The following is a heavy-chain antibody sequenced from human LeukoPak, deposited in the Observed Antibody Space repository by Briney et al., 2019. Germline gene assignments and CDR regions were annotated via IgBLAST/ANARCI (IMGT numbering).Heavy chain of an antibody. CDR3: AREPHSRGVSYYGMDV. D-gene: IGHD3-10*01. CDR2: ISAYNGNT. Sequence: ASVKVSCKASGYTFTSYGISWVRQAPGQGLEWMGWISAYNGNTNYAQKLQGRVTMTTDTSTSTAYMELRSLRSDDTAVYYCAREPHSRGVSYYGMDVWGQGTTVTVSS. CDR1: GYTFTSYG. V-gene: IGHV1-18*04. J-gene: IGHJ6*02.